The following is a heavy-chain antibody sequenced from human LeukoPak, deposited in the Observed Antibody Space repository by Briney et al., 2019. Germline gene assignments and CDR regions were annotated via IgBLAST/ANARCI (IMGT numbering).Heavy chain of an antibody. Sequence: PSETLSLTCAVYGGSFSGYYWSWIRQHPGKGLEWIGYIYYSGSTYYNPSLKSRVTISVDTSKNQFSLKLSSVTAADTAVYYCARGLTIFGVVTPRTYYFDYWGQGTLVTVSS. CDR1: GGSFSGYY. CDR2: IYYSGST. V-gene: IGHV4-31*11. CDR3: ARGLTIFGVVTPRTYYFDY. J-gene: IGHJ4*02. D-gene: IGHD3-3*01.